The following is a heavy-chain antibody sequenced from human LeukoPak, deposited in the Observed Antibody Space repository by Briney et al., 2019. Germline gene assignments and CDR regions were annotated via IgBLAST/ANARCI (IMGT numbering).Heavy chain of an antibody. J-gene: IGHJ4*02. D-gene: IGHD6-6*01. Sequence: GGSLRLSCAASGLTFDDYAMHWIRQAPGKGLEWVSGINWNGGKIGYADSVKGRFTISRDSAKSSLYLQMNTLRAEDMAFYYCAKALSSSFTGSSWEYWGQGTLVTVSS. V-gene: IGHV3-9*03. CDR2: INWNGGKI. CDR1: GLTFDDYA. CDR3: AKALSSSFTGSSWEY.